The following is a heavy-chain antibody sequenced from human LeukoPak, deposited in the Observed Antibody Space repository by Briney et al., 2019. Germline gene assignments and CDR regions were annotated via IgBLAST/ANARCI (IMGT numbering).Heavy chain of an antibody. CDR3: ARRVVVVTANDKSDAFDM. J-gene: IGHJ3*02. V-gene: IGHV4-59*01. CDR2: IYYTGST. CDR1: GGSISTYY. D-gene: IGHD2-15*01. Sequence: SETLSLTCTVSGGSISTYYWNWIRQPPGEGLEWIGYIYYTGSTKSNPSLKSRVTISLDTSNNQFSLNLSSVTAADTAVYYCARRVVVVTANDKSDAFDMWGQGTVVTVSS.